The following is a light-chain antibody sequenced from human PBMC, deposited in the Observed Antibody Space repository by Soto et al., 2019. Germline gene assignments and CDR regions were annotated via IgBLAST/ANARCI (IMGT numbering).Light chain of an antibody. J-gene: IGLJ3*02. CDR3: AAWDDSLTGSWV. CDR2: SNS. Sequence: QSVLNQPPSASGTPGQRVTISCSGSSSNIGHNPVNWYQQLPGTAPKLLIYSNSHRPSGVPDRFSGSKSGTSASLAISGLQSEDEADYYCAAWDDSLTGSWVFGGGTKLTVL. V-gene: IGLV1-44*01. CDR1: SSNIGHNP.